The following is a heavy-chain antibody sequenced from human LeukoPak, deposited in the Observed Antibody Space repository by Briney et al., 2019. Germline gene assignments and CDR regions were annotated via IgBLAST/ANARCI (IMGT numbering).Heavy chain of an antibody. CDR3: AKVAPLDYYDSSGYYYSFDY. J-gene: IGHJ4*02. D-gene: IGHD3-22*01. CDR1: GFTFSSYA. Sequence: PGGSLRLSCAASGFTFSSYAMSWVRQAPGKGLEWVSAISGSGGSTYYADSVKGRFTISRDNSKNTLYLQMDSLRAEDAAVYYCAKVAPLDYYDSSGYYYSFDYWGQGTLVTVSS. V-gene: IGHV3-23*01. CDR2: ISGSGGST.